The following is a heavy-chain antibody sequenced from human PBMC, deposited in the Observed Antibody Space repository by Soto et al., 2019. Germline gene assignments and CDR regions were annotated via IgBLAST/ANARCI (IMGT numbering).Heavy chain of an antibody. CDR1: GDSISSGGYY. V-gene: IGHV4-31*03. D-gene: IGHD2-2*01. CDR2: IYYSGST. Sequence: VQLQESGPGLVKPSQTMSLTCTVSGDSISSGGYYWRWIRQHPGEGLEWIGYIYYSGSTYYNPSLKSRVTISVDTSKNQLSLKLSSVTAADTAVYYCARGRTSSPTPGDYWGQGTLVTVSS. CDR3: ARGRTSSPTPGDY. J-gene: IGHJ4*02.